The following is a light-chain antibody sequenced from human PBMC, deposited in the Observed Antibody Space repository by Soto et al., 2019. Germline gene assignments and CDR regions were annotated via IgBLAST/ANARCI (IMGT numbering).Light chain of an antibody. CDR1: QSVSSY. V-gene: IGKV3-11*01. Sequence: EIVLTQSPATLSLSPGERATLSCRASQSVSSYLAWYQQKPGHAPRLLIYDASNRATGIPARFSGSGYGTDFTLPMSSLAPEDLAVYYCQQRSNWPPWTFGQGTKVDIK. CDR3: QQRSNWPPWT. J-gene: IGKJ1*01. CDR2: DAS.